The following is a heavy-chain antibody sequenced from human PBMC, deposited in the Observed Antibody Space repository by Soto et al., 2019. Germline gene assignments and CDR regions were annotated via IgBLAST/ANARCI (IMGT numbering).Heavy chain of an antibody. J-gene: IGHJ4*02. CDR3: ARERGGYNRGDFEF. Sequence: QVLLVQSGAEVREPGSSVNVSCKASGGTFNSYAISWVRQAPGQGLEWMGGIIPDFGTGNSAQKFQGRVSITADASTTTVYMGLSGLTLEDTAVYYCARERGGYNRGDFEFWGQGTQVIVSS. D-gene: IGHD1-26*01. CDR1: GGTFNSYA. CDR2: IIPDFGTG. V-gene: IGHV1-69*01.